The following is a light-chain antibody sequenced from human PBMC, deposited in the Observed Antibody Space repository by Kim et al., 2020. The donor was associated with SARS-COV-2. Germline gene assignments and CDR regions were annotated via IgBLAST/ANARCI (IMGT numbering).Light chain of an antibody. CDR1: TGAVTSTYY. V-gene: IGLV7-43*01. J-gene: IGLJ3*02. Sequence: QAVVTQEPSLTVSPGGTVTLTCASNTGAVTSTYYPNWFQQKPGQTPRSLIYSTSNTHSWTPARFSGSLLGGKAALTLSGVQPEDEAEYYCLLYYGGAQVFGGGNKLTVL. CDR2: STS. CDR3: LLYYGGAQV.